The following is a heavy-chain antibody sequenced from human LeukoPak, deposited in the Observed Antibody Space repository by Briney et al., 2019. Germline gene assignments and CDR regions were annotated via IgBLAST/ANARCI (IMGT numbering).Heavy chain of an antibody. CDR1: GHTFTGYY. V-gene: IGHV1-2*06. CDR3: ARDYGGNSDFDY. Sequence: ASVKVSCKASGHTFTGYYMHWVRQAPGQGLEWMGRINPNSGGTNYAQKFQGRVTMTRDTSISTAYMELSRLRSDDTAVYYCARDYGGNSDFDYWGQGTLVTVSS. J-gene: IGHJ4*02. CDR2: INPNSGGT. D-gene: IGHD4-23*01.